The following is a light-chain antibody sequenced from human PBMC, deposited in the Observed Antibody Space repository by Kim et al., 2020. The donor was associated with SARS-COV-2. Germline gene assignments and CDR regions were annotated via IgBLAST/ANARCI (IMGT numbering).Light chain of an antibody. CDR2: HAS. CDR1: QSISRN. J-gene: IGKJ2*01. V-gene: IGKV3-15*01. Sequence: VSPGESATLSCRASQSISRNLAWYQQKPGQAPRLLIYHASTRATGIPARFSGSGSGTEFTLTISSLQSEDFAVYYCQQYDNWPPYTFGQGTKLEI. CDR3: QQYDNWPPYT.